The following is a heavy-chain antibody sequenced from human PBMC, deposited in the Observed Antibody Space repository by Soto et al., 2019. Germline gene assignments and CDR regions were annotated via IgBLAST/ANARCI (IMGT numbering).Heavy chain of an antibody. D-gene: IGHD1-1*01. V-gene: IGHV3-48*01. CDR1: GFTFRSYN. CDR2: ISSSGSTI. Sequence: EVQLVESGGSLVQPGGSLRLSCAASGFTFRSYNMNWVRQAPGKGLEWVSYISSSGSTIYYADSVQGRFTISRDNAKNSLSLQMNSLRAEDTAVYYCARYSDRTAYYYMDVWGKGTTVTVSS. CDR3: ARYSDRTAYYYMDV. J-gene: IGHJ6*03.